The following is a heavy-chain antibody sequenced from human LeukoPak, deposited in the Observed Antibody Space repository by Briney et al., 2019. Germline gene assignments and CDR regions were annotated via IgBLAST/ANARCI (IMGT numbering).Heavy chain of an antibody. J-gene: IGHJ4*02. CDR2: INPSGGST. V-gene: IGHV1-46*01. CDR1: GYTFTSYY. Sequence: ASVKVSCKASGYTFTSYYMHWVRQAPGQGLEWMGIINPSGGSTSYAQKFQGRVTMTRDTSTSTVYMELSSLRSEDTAVYYCARDLGYCSSTSCYGGGYWGQGTLVTVSS. CDR3: ARDLGYCSSTSCYGGGY. D-gene: IGHD2-2*01.